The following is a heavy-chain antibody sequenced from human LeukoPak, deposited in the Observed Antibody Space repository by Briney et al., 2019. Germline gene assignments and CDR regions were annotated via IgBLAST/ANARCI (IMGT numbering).Heavy chain of an antibody. CDR3: ARGWITMVRGVIIFRRYYFDY. CDR1: GGSFSGYY. V-gene: IGHV4-34*01. Sequence: SETLSLTCAVYGGSFSGYYWSWIRQPPGKGLEWIGEINHSGDTNYNPSLKSRVTISVDTSKNQFSLKLSSVTAADTAVYYCARGWITMVRGVIIFRRYYFDYWGQGTLVTVSS. CDR2: INHSGDT. J-gene: IGHJ4*02. D-gene: IGHD3-10*01.